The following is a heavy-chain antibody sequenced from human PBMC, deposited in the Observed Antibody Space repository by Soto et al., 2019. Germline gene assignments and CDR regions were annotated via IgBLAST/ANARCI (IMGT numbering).Heavy chain of an antibody. Sequence: EVQLVESGGGLVQPGESLRLSCAASGFTFSSSWMHWVRQAPGKGLVWVSRINSDGSSTSYAGSVKGRLTISRDNAKNTLYLQMNSLRAEDTAVYYCVRTSLVVAAATREDYWGQGTLVTGSS. CDR3: VRTSLVVAAATREDY. D-gene: IGHD2-15*01. V-gene: IGHV3-74*01. J-gene: IGHJ4*02. CDR2: INSDGSST. CDR1: GFTFSSSW.